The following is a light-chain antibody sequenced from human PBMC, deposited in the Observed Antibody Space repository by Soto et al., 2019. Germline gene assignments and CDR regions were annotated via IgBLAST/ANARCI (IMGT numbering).Light chain of an antibody. Sequence: DIQMTQSPSTLSASVGDRVTITCRASQSFSTWLAWYQQKPGKAPNLLIYETSILESGVPSRFSGSGSGTEFTLTSSSLQPDDFAAYYCQQYNSNPLTFGGGTKVEIK. V-gene: IGKV1-5*03. J-gene: IGKJ4*01. CDR3: QQYNSNPLT. CDR2: ETS. CDR1: QSFSTW.